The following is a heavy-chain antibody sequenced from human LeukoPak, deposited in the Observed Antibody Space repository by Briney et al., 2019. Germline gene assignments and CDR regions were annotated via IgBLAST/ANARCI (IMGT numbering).Heavy chain of an antibody. CDR2: IYHSGST. Sequence: PSETLSLTCTVSGYSISSGYYWGWIRQPPGKGLEWIGSIYHSGSTYYNPSLKSRVTISVDTSKNQFSLKLSSVTAADTAVYYCARGGDSSGYYSTYWGQGTLVTVSS. J-gene: IGHJ4*02. D-gene: IGHD3-22*01. CDR1: GYSISSGYY. CDR3: ARGGDSSGYYSTY. V-gene: IGHV4-38-2*02.